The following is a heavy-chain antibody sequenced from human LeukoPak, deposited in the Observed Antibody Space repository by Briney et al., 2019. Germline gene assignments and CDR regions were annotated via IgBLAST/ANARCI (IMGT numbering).Heavy chain of an antibody. J-gene: IGHJ5*02. D-gene: IGHD3-3*01. Sequence: SETLSLTCTVSGGSISSYYWSWIRQPPGKGLEWIGYIYYSGSTNYNPSLKSRVTMSVDTSKNQFSLKLSSVTAADTAVCYCARTYYDFWSGYSNWFDPWGQGTLVTVSS. CDR2: IYYSGST. CDR3: ARTYYDFWSGYSNWFDP. V-gene: IGHV4-59*12. CDR1: GGSISSYY.